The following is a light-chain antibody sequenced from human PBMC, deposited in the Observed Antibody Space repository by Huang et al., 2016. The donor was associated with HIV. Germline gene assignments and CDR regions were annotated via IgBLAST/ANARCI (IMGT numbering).Light chain of an antibody. CDR3: QQSYSTPRT. V-gene: IGKV1-39*01. Sequence: DIQMTQSPSSLSASVGDRVIITCRASQSISSYLNWYQQKPGKAPKLLMKAPKLLIDAASSLQSGVPSRFSGSGSGTDFTLTISNLQPEDFATYYCQQSYSTPRTFGGGTKVEIK. J-gene: IGKJ4*01. CDR2: AAS. CDR1: QSISSY.